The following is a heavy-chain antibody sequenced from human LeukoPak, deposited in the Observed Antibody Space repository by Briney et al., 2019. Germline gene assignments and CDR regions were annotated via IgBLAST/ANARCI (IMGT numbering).Heavy chain of an antibody. CDR3: AKGNSGYDFDY. J-gene: IGHJ4*02. CDR2: IKQDGSEK. D-gene: IGHD5-12*01. Sequence: GGSLRLSCAASGFTFSNYWMSWVRQAPGKGLEWVANIKQDGSEKYYVDSVKGRFTISRDNAKNSLYLQMNSLRAEDTAVYYCAKGNSGYDFDYWGQGTLVTVSS. V-gene: IGHV3-7*01. CDR1: GFTFSNYW.